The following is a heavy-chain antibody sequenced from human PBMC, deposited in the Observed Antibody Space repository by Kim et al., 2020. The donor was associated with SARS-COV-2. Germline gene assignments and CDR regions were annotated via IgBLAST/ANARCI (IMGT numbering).Heavy chain of an antibody. D-gene: IGHD2-8*01. V-gene: IGHV2-5*01. CDR1: GFSLTPDRLVG. J-gene: IGHJ6*02. CDR2: IYGNNEK. Sequence: SGPTLVNPTQTLTLTCSFSGFSLTPDRLVGVTWVRQPPGKALEWLALIYGNNEKRFNPSLKRRLTIAKDTTENRVVLRLTNVDPLDTGTYYCAHDSPGLYGFDVWGQGTTVTASS. CDR3: AHDSPGLYGFDV.